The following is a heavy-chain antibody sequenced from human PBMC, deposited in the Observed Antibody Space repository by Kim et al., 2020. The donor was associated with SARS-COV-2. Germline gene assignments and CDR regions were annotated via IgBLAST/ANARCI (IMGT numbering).Heavy chain of an antibody. D-gene: IGHD3-22*01. V-gene: IGHV3-48*01. J-gene: IGHJ5*02. CDR1: GFTFSSYS. CDR3: ARWDYYDSSGNWFDP. CDR2: ISSSSSTI. Sequence: GGSLRLSCAASGFTFSSYSMNWVRQAPGKGLEWVSYISSSSSTIYYADSVKGRFTISRDNAKNSLYLQMNSLRAEDTAVYYCARWDYYDSSGNWFDPWGQGTLVTVSS.